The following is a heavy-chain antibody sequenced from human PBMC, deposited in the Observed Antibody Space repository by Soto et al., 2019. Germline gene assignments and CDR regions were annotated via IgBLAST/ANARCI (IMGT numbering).Heavy chain of an antibody. CDR2: IYYSGST. V-gene: IGHV4-59*01. Sequence: SETLSLTCTVSGGSISDFYWSWIRQPPGKGLEWIGYIYYSGSTNYNPSLKSRVTISVDTSKSQFSLNLRSMSPADTAVYYCARVGGLAARTFDYWGPGALVTVSS. J-gene: IGHJ4*02. CDR1: GGSISDFY. CDR3: ARVGGLAARTFDY. D-gene: IGHD6-6*01.